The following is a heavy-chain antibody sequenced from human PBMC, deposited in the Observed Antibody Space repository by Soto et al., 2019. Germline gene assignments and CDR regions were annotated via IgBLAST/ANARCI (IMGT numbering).Heavy chain of an antibody. D-gene: IGHD1-1*01. J-gene: IGHJ4*02. CDR1: GGSISSPSYN. CDR3: ATVASTHFDS. V-gene: IGHV4-39*01. Sequence: QVQLQQSGPGLLKPSETLSLTCTVSGGSISSPSYNWGWVRQPPGKGPEWIGSFFYGGRTHYSPSLESRLSISVDTARSQVSLILTSVTAADTAVYYCATVASTHFDSWGQGALVVVSP. CDR2: FFYGGRT.